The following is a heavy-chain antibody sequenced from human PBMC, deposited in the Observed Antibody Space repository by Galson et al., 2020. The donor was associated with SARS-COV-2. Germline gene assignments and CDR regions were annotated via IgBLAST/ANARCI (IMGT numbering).Heavy chain of an antibody. CDR2: INSDGSST. CDR1: GFTFSSYW. V-gene: IGHV3-74*01. D-gene: IGHD6-19*01. J-gene: IGHJ4*02. CDR3: ARVVYSSGWCTWAMDY. Sequence: GESLKISCAASGFTFSSYWMHWVRQAPGKGLVWVSRINSDGSSTSYADSVKGRFTISRDNAKNTLYLQMNSLRAEDTAVYYCARVVYSSGWCTWAMDYWGQVTLVTVSS.